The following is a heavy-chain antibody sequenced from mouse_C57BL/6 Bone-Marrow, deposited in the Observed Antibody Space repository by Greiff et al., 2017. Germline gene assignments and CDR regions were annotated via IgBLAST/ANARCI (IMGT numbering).Heavy chain of an antibody. V-gene: IGHV1-81*01. Sequence: QVQLQQSGAELARPGASVKLSCKASGYTFTSYGLSWVKQRPGQGLAWIGQLYPRSGTTYYNEKFKGKATLTADKSSSTAYMALRSLTSEDAAVYFWARTLDGYYPPGFAYWGQGTLVTVSA. D-gene: IGHD2-3*01. CDR3: ARTLDGYYPPGFAY. J-gene: IGHJ3*01. CDR2: LYPRSGTT. CDR1: GYTFTSYG.